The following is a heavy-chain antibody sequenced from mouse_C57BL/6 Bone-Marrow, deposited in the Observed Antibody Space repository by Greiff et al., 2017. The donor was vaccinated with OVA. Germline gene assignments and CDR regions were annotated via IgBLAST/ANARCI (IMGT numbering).Heavy chain of an antibody. CDR1: GYTFTSYW. V-gene: IGHV1-55*01. J-gene: IGHJ2*01. Sequence: VQLQQPGAELVKPGASVKMSCKASGYTFTSYWITWVKQRPGQGLEWIGDIYPGSGSTNYNEKFKSKATLTVDKSSSTAYMQLSSLTSEDSAVYYCAIDSSGVDYWGQGTTLTVSS. CDR3: AIDSSGVDY. CDR2: IYPGSGST. D-gene: IGHD3-2*02.